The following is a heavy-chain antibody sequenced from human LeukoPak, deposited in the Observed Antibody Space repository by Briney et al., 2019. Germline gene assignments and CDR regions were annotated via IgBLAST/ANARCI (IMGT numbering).Heavy chain of an antibody. J-gene: IGHJ6*02. CDR3: AKDIGDNWNWDYYYYGMDV. D-gene: IGHD1-7*01. Sequence: GGSLRLSCAASGFTFSSYGMHWVRQAPGKGLEWVAVMSYDGSNKYYADSVKGRFTISRDNSKNTLYLQMNSLRAEDTAVYYCAKDIGDNWNWDYYYYGMDVWGQGTTVTVSS. V-gene: IGHV3-30*18. CDR1: GFTFSSYG. CDR2: MSYDGSNK.